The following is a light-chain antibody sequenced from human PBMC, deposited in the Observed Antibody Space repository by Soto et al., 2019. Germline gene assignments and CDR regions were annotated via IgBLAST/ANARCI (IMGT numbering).Light chain of an antibody. Sequence: QSVLTQPASVSGSPGQSITISCTGTSSDVGGYNFVSWYQQHPGKATRLMILDVNNRTSGVSTLISSSKSGNTASLTISGHQAEAEAEYYCCSYSGSSNIVVFCGGHK. J-gene: IGLJ2*01. CDR1: SSDVGGYNF. V-gene: IGLV2-14*03. CDR2: DVN. CDR3: CSYSGSSNIVV.